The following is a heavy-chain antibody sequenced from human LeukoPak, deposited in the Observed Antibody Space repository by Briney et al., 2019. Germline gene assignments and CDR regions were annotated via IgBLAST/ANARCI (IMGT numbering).Heavy chain of an antibody. CDR2: ISTRSGTI. Sequence: GGSLRLSCAASGFIFSSYSLSWVRQAPGKGLEWVSYISTRSGTIYYADSVKGRLTISRDNANNSLYLQMNSLRAEDTAVYYCARQNSGSYFDPFDYWGQGTLVTVSS. J-gene: IGHJ4*02. CDR3: ARQNSGSYFDPFDY. CDR1: GFIFSSYS. V-gene: IGHV3-48*01. D-gene: IGHD1-26*01.